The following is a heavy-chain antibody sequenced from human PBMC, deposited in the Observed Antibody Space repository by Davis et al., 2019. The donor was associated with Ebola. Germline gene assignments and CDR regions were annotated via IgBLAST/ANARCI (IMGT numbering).Heavy chain of an antibody. Sequence: PGGSLRLSCAASGFTFSSYAMHWVRQAPGKGLEWVAVISYDGSNEDYADSVKGRFTISRDNSKNTLYLQMNSLRAEDTAVYYCAAPGGVGYCSGGTCPGYWGQGTLVTVSS. CDR3: AAPGGVGYCSGGTCPGY. V-gene: IGHV3-30*03. CDR1: GFTFSSYA. J-gene: IGHJ4*02. D-gene: IGHD2-15*01. CDR2: ISYDGSNE.